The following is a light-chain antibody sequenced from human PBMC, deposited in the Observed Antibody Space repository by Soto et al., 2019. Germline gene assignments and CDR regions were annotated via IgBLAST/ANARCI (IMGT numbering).Light chain of an antibody. J-gene: IGKJ4*01. CDR2: DAS. Sequence: EIVLTQSPATLSLSPGERATLSCRASQSVSSYLAWYQQKPGQAPMLLIYDASNRATGIPARFSGSGSGTDFTLTISSLEPEDFAVYYCQKRSNWPTFGGGTKVEIK. CDR1: QSVSSY. CDR3: QKRSNWPT. V-gene: IGKV3-11*01.